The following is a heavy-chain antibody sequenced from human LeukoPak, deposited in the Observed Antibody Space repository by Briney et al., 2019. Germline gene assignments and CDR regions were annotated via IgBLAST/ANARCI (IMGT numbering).Heavy chain of an antibody. Sequence: PGGFLRLSCAASGFTFSSYAMHWVRQAPGKGLEWVAVISYDGSNKYYADSVKGRFTISRDNSKNTLYLQMNSLRAEDTAVYYCAALAAAGNFDYWGQGTLVTVSS. D-gene: IGHD6-13*01. CDR1: GFTFSSYA. CDR3: AALAAAGNFDY. J-gene: IGHJ4*02. V-gene: IGHV3-30-3*01. CDR2: ISYDGSNK.